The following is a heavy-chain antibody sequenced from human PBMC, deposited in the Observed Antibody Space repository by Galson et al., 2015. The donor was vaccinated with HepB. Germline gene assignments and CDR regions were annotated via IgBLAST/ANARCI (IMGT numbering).Heavy chain of an antibody. Sequence: SVTVSCKASGYTFTSYDINWVRQATGQGLEWMGWMNPNSGNTGYAQKFQGRVTMTRNTSISTAYMELSSLRSEDTAVHYCARGRGSGSYFDYWGQGTLVTVSS. CDR1: GYTFTSYD. V-gene: IGHV1-8*01. CDR2: MNPNSGNT. CDR3: ARGRGSGSYFDY. D-gene: IGHD3-10*01. J-gene: IGHJ4*02.